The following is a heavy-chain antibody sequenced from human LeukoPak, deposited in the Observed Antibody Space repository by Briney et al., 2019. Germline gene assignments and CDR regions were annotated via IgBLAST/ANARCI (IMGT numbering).Heavy chain of an antibody. CDR1: GFTFSSYA. V-gene: IGHV3-23*01. Sequence: GVFLRLSCAASGFTFSSYAMHWVRQAPGKGLEWVSAISGSAGGSYYADSVKGRFTISRDNSKNTLYLQMNSLRAEDTAVYYCVRAHEASYQLVTLYWFDPWGQGTLVTVST. J-gene: IGHJ5*02. CDR2: ISGSAGGS. D-gene: IGHD2-2*01. CDR3: VRAHEASYQLVTLYWFDP.